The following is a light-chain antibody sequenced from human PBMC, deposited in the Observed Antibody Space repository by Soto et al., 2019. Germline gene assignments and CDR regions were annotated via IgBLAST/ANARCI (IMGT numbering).Light chain of an antibody. CDR1: SSDVGTYKY. Sequence: QSALTQPASVSGSPGQSITISCTGTSSDVGTYKYVSWYQQHPGKAPKLMIYEVSNRPSGVSNRFSGPKSGNTASLTISGLQAVDEAYYHCCSYAGTRTSWVFGTGTKVTVL. V-gene: IGLV2-23*02. CDR2: EVS. CDR3: CSYAGTRTSWV. J-gene: IGLJ1*01.